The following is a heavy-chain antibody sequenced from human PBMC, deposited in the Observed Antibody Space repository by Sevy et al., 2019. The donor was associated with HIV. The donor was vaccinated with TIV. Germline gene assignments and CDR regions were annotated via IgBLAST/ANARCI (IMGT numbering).Heavy chain of an antibody. CDR1: GFTFSSFA. CDR2: ISGSGDNT. CDR3: AKGINMMLLVLDAIDI. V-gene: IGHV3-23*01. Sequence: GGSLRLSCAASGFTFSSFAMTWVRQAPGKGLEWVSGISGSGDNTYYADSVKGRFTISRDNSKNTLYLQMNGLRAEDTAVYYCAKGINMMLLVLDAIDIWGQGTMVTVSS. J-gene: IGHJ3*02. D-gene: IGHD2-15*01.